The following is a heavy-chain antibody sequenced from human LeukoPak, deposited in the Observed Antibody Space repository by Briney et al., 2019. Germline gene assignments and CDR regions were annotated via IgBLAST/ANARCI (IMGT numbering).Heavy chain of an antibody. J-gene: IGHJ6*03. V-gene: IGHV3-7*01. CDR1: GFTFGRYW. D-gene: IGHD2-2*01. Sequence: GGSLRLSCAASGFTFGRYWMSWVRQAPGTGLEWVANIKQDGSEKYYVDSVKGRFTISRDNAKKSMYLQMNSLRVEDTAVYYCAREGYCSSTSCYDYYYYMDVWGKGTTVTVSS. CDR3: AREGYCSSTSCYDYYYYMDV. CDR2: IKQDGSEK.